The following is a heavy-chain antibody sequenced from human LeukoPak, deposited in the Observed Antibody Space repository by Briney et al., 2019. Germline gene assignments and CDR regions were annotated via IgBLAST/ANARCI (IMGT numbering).Heavy chain of an antibody. CDR3: ARDGMLERPSLDI. CDR1: GFPSSGYH. Sequence: GGSLRLSCAASGFPSSGYHMSWIRQAPGKGLEWISYIYFTGGIIYYAEPVKGRFTNSRDNAKNALYLQMNSLKGEDTAVYYCARDGMLERPSLDIWVEGTVVTVSS. CDR2: IYFTGGII. J-gene: IGHJ3*02. D-gene: IGHD1-1*01. V-gene: IGHV3-11*01.